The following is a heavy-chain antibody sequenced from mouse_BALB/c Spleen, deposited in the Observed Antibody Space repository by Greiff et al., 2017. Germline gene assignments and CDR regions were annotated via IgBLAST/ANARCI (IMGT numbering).Heavy chain of an antibody. V-gene: IGHV3-2*02. J-gene: IGHJ4*01. Sequence: VQLQQSGPGLVKPSQSLSLTCTVTGYSITSDYAWNWIRQFPGNKLEWMGYISYSGSTSYNPSLKSRISITRDTSKNQFFLQLNSVTTEDTATYYCARSGRTGAMDYWGQGTSVTVSS. CDR2: ISYSGST. CDR1: GYSITSDYA. D-gene: IGHD3-3*01. CDR3: ARSGRTGAMDY.